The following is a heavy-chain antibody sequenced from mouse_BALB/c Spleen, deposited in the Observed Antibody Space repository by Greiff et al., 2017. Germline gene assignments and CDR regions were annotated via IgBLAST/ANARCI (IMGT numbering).Heavy chain of an antibody. CDR2: IWSGGST. V-gene: IGHV2-2*02. J-gene: IGHJ3*01. D-gene: IGHD2-1*01. CDR1: GFSLTSYG. CDR3: ARGGNYPSFAY. Sequence: VKLVESGPGLVQPSQSLSITCTVSGFSLTSYGVHWVRQSPGKGLEWLGVIWSGGSTDYNAAFISRLSISKDNSKSQVFFKMNSLQANDTAIYYCARGGNYPSFAYWGQGTLVTVSA.